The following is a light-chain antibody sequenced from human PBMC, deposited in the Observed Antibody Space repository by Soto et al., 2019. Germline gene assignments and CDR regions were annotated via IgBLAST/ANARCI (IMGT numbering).Light chain of an antibody. V-gene: IGKV3-11*01. CDR3: QQRSNCPTCT. J-gene: IGKJ1*01. CDR2: DAS. Sequence: EIVLTQSPATLSLSPGERATLSCRASQSVSSYLAWYQQKPGQAPRLLIYDASNRATGIPARFSGSGSGTDFTLTISSLEPEDFAVYYCQQRSNCPTCTFGQGTKVEIK. CDR1: QSVSSY.